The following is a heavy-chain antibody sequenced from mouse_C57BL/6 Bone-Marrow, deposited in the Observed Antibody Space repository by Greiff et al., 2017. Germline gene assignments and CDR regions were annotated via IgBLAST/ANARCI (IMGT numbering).Heavy chain of an antibody. Sequence: EVKLVESGGGLVKPGGSLKLSCAASGFTFSRYAMSWVRQTPEKRLEWVATISDGGSYTYYPDNIKGRFTNSSDNANNNLYLQISHLKSEDTAVYYCARARYFDVWGTGTTVTVSS. CDR1: GFTFSRYA. J-gene: IGHJ1*03. V-gene: IGHV5-4*03. CDR2: ISDGGSYT. CDR3: ARARYFDV.